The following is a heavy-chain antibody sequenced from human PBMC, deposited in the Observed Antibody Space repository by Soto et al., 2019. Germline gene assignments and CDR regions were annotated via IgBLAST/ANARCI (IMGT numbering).Heavy chain of an antibody. Sequence: EVQLVESGGGLVQPGGSLRLSCAASGFTFSNYWMHWVRQAPGKGPVWVSRINTDGSTTNYADSVKGRFTISRDNAKNTLYLQTNSLGAKDTAEYYCAIDLGGYASQWGQGTLVTVSS. J-gene: IGHJ4*02. CDR1: GFTFSNYW. D-gene: IGHD3-16*01. CDR2: INTDGSTT. V-gene: IGHV3-74*01. CDR3: AIDLGGYASQ.